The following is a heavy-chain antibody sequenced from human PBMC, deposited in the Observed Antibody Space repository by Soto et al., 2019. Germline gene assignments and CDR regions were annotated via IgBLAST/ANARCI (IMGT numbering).Heavy chain of an antibody. CDR2: IYHSGST. Sequence: SETLSLTCAVSGGSISSSNWWRWVRQPPGKGLEWIGEIYHSGSTNYNPSLKSRVTISVDKSKNQFSLKLSSVTAADTAVYYCARGTYSSGWYHQGGYYYYGMDVWGQGTTVTVSS. J-gene: IGHJ6*02. CDR3: ARGTYSSGWYHQGGYYYYGMDV. D-gene: IGHD6-19*01. CDR1: GGSISSSNW. V-gene: IGHV4-4*02.